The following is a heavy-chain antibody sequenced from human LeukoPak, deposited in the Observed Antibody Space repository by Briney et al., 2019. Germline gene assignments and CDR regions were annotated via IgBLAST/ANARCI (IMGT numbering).Heavy chain of an antibody. CDR2: IYYSGST. CDR3: ASTHTGIAAAGNPLGS. Sequence: SETLSLTCTVSGGSISSSSYYWGWIRQPPGKGLEWIGSIYYSGSTYYNPSLKSRVTISVDTSKNQFSLKLSSVTAADTAVYYCASTHTGIAAAGNPLGSWGQGTLVTVSS. V-gene: IGHV4-39*07. CDR1: GGSISSSSYY. D-gene: IGHD6-13*01. J-gene: IGHJ5*02.